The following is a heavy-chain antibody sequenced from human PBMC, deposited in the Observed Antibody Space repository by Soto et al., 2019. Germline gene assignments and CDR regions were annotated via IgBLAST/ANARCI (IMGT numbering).Heavy chain of an antibody. CDR3: ARDRRELLPTEYFQH. D-gene: IGHD1-26*01. J-gene: IGHJ1*01. CDR2: IIPIFGTA. CDR1: GGTFSSYA. Sequence: QVQLVQSGAEVKKPGSSVKVSCKASGGTFSSYAISWVRQAPGQGLEWMGGIIPIFGTANYAQKFQGRVTITADESTSTGYMELSSLRSEDTAVYYCARDRRELLPTEYFQHWGQGTLVTVSS. V-gene: IGHV1-69*01.